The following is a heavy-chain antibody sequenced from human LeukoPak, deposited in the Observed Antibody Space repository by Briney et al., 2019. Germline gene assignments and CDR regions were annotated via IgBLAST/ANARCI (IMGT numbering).Heavy chain of an antibody. J-gene: IGHJ6*02. CDR1: VYTFTGYY. CDR2: INPNSGGT. D-gene: IGHD3-10*01. V-gene: IGHV1-2*02. CDR3: ASEMGSVATPQGMDV. Sequence: ASVKVSCKAPVYTFTGYYMHWVRQAPGQGLEWMGWINPNSGGTNFAQKFQGRVTMTRDTSISTAYMELSRLRSDDTAVYYCASEMGSVATPQGMDVWGQGTTVTVSS.